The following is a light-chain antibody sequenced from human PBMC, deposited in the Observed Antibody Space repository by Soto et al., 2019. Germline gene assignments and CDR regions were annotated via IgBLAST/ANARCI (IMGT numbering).Light chain of an antibody. Sequence: QSVLTQPASVSGSPGQSITISCSGTSIDVGGTNHVSWYLQHPGEAPKLIMYDVSNRPSGVSDRFFGSKSGNTASLTISGLQAEDEADYYCSSYTSSNTHVFGTGTKVTVL. V-gene: IGLV2-14*03. CDR3: SSYTSSNTHV. CDR2: DVS. J-gene: IGLJ1*01. CDR1: SIDVGGTNH.